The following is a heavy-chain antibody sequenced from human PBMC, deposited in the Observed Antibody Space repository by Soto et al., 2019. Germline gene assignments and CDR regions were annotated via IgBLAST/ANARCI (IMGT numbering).Heavy chain of an antibody. D-gene: IGHD2-15*01. CDR2: ISYDGRNK. CDR1: GFTLSSYG. Sequence: QIQLVQSGGGGVQPGRSPRLSCAASGFTLSSYGMHWVRQAPGKWLEWVAAISYDGRNKWYMDSLEGRFTVSRDNSESTVFLQVDSLRPEDTAMYFCAKDRGHLAVAAIAGGGGAFDAWGQGTMVTVSS. CDR3: AKDRGHLAVAAIAGGGGAFDA. V-gene: IGHV3-30*05. J-gene: IGHJ3*01.